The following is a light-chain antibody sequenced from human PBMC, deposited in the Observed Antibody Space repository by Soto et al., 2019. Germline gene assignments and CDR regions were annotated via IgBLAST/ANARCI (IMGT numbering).Light chain of an antibody. Sequence: DIHMTHSPSSLSASLGDRVTITCRASQSISSYLNWYQQKPGKAPKLLIYAASSLQSGVPSRFSGSGSGTDFTLTISSLQPEDFATYYCQQSYSTPITFGQGTRLEIK. J-gene: IGKJ5*01. V-gene: IGKV1-39*01. CDR1: QSISSY. CDR3: QQSYSTPIT. CDR2: AAS.